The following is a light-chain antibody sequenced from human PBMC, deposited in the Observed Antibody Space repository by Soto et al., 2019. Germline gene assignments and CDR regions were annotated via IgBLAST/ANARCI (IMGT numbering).Light chain of an antibody. J-gene: IGKJ1*01. CDR2: GAS. Sequence: ETVLTQSPATLSVSPGARATLSCRASRSVSRDLAWYQQKPGQVPRLLIYGASTRASGIPARFSGSGSGTEFTRTISSLETADFAVDYWQDYYSWAWTYGQGTKVEI. CDR3: QDYYSWAWT. V-gene: IGKV3-15*01. CDR1: RSVSRD.